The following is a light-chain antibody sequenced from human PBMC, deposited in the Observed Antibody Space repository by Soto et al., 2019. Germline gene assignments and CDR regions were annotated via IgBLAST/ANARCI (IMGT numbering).Light chain of an antibody. V-gene: IGLV2-14*01. CDR1: SSDIGTYNH. CDR3: IAYTGSSASYV. CDR2: EVS. Sequence: QSALTQPASVSGSPGQSITISCSGTSSDIGTYNHVAWYQQFPGKSPKLTIYEVSSRPSGVSSRFSGSKSGNTAFLTIFGLQPQDEADYYCIAYTGSSASYVFGSGTKLTVL. J-gene: IGLJ1*01.